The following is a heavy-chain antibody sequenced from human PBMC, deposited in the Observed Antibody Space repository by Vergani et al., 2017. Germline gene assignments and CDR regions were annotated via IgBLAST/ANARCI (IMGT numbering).Heavy chain of an antibody. Sequence: VQLVESGGGLVQPGRSLRLSCAASGFTFSSYAMHWVRQAPGKGLEWVAVISYDGSNKYYADSVKGRFTISRDNSKNTLYLQMNSLRAEDTAVYYCARVSIPGTDYYYYGMDVWGQGTTVTVSS. D-gene: IGHD1-14*01. J-gene: IGHJ6*02. V-gene: IGHV3-30-3*01. CDR3: ARVSIPGTDYYYYGMDV. CDR2: ISYDGSNK. CDR1: GFTFSSYA.